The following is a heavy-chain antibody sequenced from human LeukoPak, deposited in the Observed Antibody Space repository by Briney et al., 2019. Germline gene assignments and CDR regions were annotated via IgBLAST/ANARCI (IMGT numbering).Heavy chain of an antibody. CDR1: GFTFSDYY. J-gene: IGHJ4*02. D-gene: IGHD6-19*01. CDR3: ARDRGRYTSGWYFDY. Sequence: PGGSLRLSCAASGFTFSDYYMSWIRQAPGKGLEWISYISGTGIYTNYADSVKGRFTISRDNAKNSLYLQMNSLRAEDTAVYYCARDRGRYTSGWYFDYWGQGTLVTVSS. V-gene: IGHV3-11*06. CDR2: ISGTGIYT.